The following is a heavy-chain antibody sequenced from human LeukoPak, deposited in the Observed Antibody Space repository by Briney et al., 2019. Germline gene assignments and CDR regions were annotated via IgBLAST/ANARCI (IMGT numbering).Heavy chain of an antibody. CDR1: GGSFGGYY. J-gene: IGHJ3*02. Sequence: SETLSVTRAVHGGSFGGYYRSSIRHTPGKGLEWSGEINQRRNANYNASLKSRGAASLDTSRTQFSLNLTSVTAADTAVYYCARGGHGYGAPHPFDIWGQGTMVSISS. CDR2: INQRRNA. V-gene: IGHV4-34*01. CDR3: ARGGHGYGAPHPFDI. D-gene: IGHD3-22*01.